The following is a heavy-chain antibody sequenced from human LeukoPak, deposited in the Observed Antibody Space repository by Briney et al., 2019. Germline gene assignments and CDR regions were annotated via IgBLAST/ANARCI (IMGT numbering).Heavy chain of an antibody. CDR3: ARDTDSSGWSGAFDI. D-gene: IGHD6-19*01. V-gene: IGHV1-69*04. Sequence: GASVKVSCKASGFTFTTYGISWVRQAPGQGLEWMGRIIPILGIANYAQKFQGRVTITADKSTSTAYMELSSLRSEDTAMYYCARDTDSSGWSGAFDIWGQGTMVTVSS. J-gene: IGHJ3*02. CDR1: GFTFTTYG. CDR2: IIPILGIA.